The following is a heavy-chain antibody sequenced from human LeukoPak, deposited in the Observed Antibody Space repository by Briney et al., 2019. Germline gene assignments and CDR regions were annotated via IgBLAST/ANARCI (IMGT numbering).Heavy chain of an antibody. D-gene: IGHD6-13*01. CDR2: ISYDGSNK. J-gene: IGHJ4*02. CDR1: GFTFSSYW. CDR3: ARDRTAALDY. V-gene: IGHV3-30-3*01. Sequence: GGSLRLSCAASGFTFSSYWMRWVRQAPGKGLEWVAVISYDGSNKYYADSVKGRFTISRDNSKNTLYLQMNSLRAEDTAVYYCARDRTAALDYWGQGTLVTVSS.